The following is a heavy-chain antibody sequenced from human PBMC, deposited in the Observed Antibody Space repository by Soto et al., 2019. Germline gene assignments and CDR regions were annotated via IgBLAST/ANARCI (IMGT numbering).Heavy chain of an antibody. Sequence: QVQLQELGPGLVKPSQTLSLTCTVSGGSISSDGYYWSWIREHPGKGLEWIGYIYYSGSTYYNPSLKSRVTISVDTSKNLFSLKLSSVTVADTAVYYCARVWYSSSWYYFDYWGQGTLVTVSS. J-gene: IGHJ4*02. CDR2: IYYSGST. D-gene: IGHD6-13*01. V-gene: IGHV4-31*03. CDR3: ARVWYSSSWYYFDY. CDR1: GGSISSDGYY.